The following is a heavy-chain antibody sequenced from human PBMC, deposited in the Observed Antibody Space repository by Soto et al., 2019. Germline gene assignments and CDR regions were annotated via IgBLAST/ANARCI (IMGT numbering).Heavy chain of an antibody. V-gene: IGHV3-21*01. D-gene: IGHD3-22*01. J-gene: IGHJ3*02. Sequence: GGSLRLSCAASGFTFSSYSMNWVRQAPGKGLEWVSSISSSSSYIYYADSVKGRFTISRDNAKNSLYLQMNSLRAEDTAVYYCARCPRTGDSSGYPNDAFDIWGQGTMVTVSS. CDR1: GFTFSSYS. CDR3: ARCPRTGDSSGYPNDAFDI. CDR2: ISSSSSYI.